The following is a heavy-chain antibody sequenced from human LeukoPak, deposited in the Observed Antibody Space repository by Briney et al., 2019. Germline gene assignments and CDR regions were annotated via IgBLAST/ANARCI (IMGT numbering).Heavy chain of an antibody. J-gene: IGHJ4*02. CDR2: INPSGGST. D-gene: IGHD5-12*01. CDR3: ARVRPDRYGGYVFDY. CDR1: GYTFTSYY. Sequence: ASVKVSCKASGYTFTSYYMHWVRQAPGQGLEWMGIINPSGGSTSYAQKFQGRVTMTRDTSTSTAYMELSSLRSEDTAVYYCARVRPDRYGGYVFDYWGQGTLVTVSS. V-gene: IGHV1-46*01.